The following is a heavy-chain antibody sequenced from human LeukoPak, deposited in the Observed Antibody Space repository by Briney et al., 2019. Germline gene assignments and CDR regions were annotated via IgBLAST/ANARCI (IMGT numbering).Heavy chain of an antibody. CDR2: IYHSGST. Sequence: SETLSLTCTVSGGSISNYYWSWIRQPPGKELEWIGYIYHSGSTYYNPSLKSRVTISVDRSKNQFSLKLSSVTAADTAVYYCARSHSGYCSSTSCYYYYYYMDVWGKGTTVTVSS. CDR1: GGSISNYY. CDR3: ARSHSGYCSSTSCYYYYYYMDV. D-gene: IGHD2-2*01. V-gene: IGHV4-59*12. J-gene: IGHJ6*03.